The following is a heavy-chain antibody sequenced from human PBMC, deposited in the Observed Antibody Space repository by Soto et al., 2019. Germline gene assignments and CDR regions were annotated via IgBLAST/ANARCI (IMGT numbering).Heavy chain of an antibody. V-gene: IGHV3-15*01. D-gene: IGHD6-6*01. J-gene: IGHJ4*02. CDR3: TTEVIAARPRNDY. CDR1: GFTFSNAW. Sequence: EVQLVESGGGLVKPGGSLRLSCAASGFTFSNAWMSWVRQAPGKGLEWGGRIKSKTDGGTTDYAAPVKGRFTISRDDSNNTLYLQMNSLKTEDTAVYYCTTEVIAARPRNDYWGQGTLVTVSS. CDR2: IKSKTDGGTT.